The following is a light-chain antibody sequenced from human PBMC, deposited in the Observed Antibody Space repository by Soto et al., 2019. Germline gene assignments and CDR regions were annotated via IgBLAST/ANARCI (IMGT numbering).Light chain of an antibody. CDR1: NIGIKS. CDR3: QVWDSSSDHVV. Sequence: SYELTQPPSVSGAPGKTARITCGGNNIGIKSVHWYQQKPGQAPVLVIYYDSDRPSGIPERFSGSNSGNTATLTISRVEAGDEGDYYCQVWDSSSDHVVFGGGTKLTVL. CDR2: YDS. J-gene: IGLJ2*01. V-gene: IGLV3-21*04.